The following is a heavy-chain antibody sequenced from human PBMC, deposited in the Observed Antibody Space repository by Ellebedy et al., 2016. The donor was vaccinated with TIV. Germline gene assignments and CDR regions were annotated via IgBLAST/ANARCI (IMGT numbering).Heavy chain of an antibody. CDR1: GHSFTAYG. J-gene: IGHJ6*02. V-gene: IGHV1-3*04. CDR2: INTGNSNR. Sequence: ASVKVSXXASGHSFTAYGIHWVRQAPGQSLEWLGWINTGNSNRKYSQKFQGRVTITTDTSASTASMELSSLMSDDTAVYYCATREWQDPMDVWGQGTTVIVSS. D-gene: IGHD3-3*01. CDR3: ATREWQDPMDV.